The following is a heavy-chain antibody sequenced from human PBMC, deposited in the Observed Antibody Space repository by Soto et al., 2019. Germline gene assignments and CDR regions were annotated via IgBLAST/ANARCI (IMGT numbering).Heavy chain of an antibody. CDR2: IYYTGST. Sequence: PSETLSLTCTVSGGSINNYFWSWIRQSPVKGLEWIGYIYYTGSTTYNPSLKSRVTISVDTSKNQFSLNLTSVTAADTAVYYCARYSSRWPGNGMDVWGRGTTVTVSS. V-gene: IGHV4-59*03. D-gene: IGHD6-19*01. CDR3: ARYSSRWPGNGMDV. J-gene: IGHJ6*02. CDR1: GGSINNYF.